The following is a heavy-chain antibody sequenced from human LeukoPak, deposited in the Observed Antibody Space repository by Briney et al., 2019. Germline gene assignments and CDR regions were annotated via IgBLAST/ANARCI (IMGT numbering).Heavy chain of an antibody. V-gene: IGHV1-8*01. CDR3: ARGAGSGPPVPDY. D-gene: IGHD6-19*01. J-gene: IGHJ4*02. CDR2: MNPNSGNT. Sequence: ASVNVSCKASGYTVTSYDIKWVRQATGQGLEWMGWMNPNSGNTGYAQKFQGRVTMTRNTSISTAYMELSSLRSEDTAVYYCARGAGSGPPVPDYWGQGTLVTVSS. CDR1: GYTVTSYD.